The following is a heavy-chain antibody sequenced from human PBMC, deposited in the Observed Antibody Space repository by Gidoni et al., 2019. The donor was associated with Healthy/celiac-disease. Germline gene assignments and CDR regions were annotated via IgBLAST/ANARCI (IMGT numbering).Heavy chain of an antibody. CDR1: GAPMTTSGHY. V-gene: IGHV4-39*07. Sequence: QLQESGPGLVKPSETLSLMCSVSGAPMTTSGHYWGWIRQPPGKGLEWIGSMYYSGSHYYSPSLESRVTKSVDMSKSHFSLKLTSVTAADTAVYYCVRVSRDFGVLTIDWGQGTLVTVSS. D-gene: IGHD3-3*01. CDR2: MYYSGSH. J-gene: IGHJ4*02. CDR3: VRVSRDFGVLTID.